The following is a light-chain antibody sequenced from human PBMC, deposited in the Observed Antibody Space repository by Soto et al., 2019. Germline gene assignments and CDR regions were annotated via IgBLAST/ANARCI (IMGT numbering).Light chain of an antibody. CDR1: QGISSY. Sequence: DIQLTQSPSFLSASVGDRVTITCRASQGISSYLAWYQQKPGKAPKVLIYAASTLQSGVPSRLSGSESGTEFTLTISSLQPEDCATYCCQQLISYPLNFGGGTKVEIK. J-gene: IGKJ4*01. V-gene: IGKV1-9*01. CDR2: AAS. CDR3: QQLISYPLN.